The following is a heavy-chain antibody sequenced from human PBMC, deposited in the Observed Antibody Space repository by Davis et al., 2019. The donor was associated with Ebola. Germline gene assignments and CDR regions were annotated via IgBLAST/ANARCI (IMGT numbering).Heavy chain of an antibody. CDR2: INPHNGNT. J-gene: IGHJ4*02. CDR1: GYTFTNYG. D-gene: IGHD2/OR15-2a*01. Sequence: AASVKVSCKASGYTFTNYGITWVRQAPGQGLEWMGWINPHNGNTNYAQNVQGRVIMTSDTATTTAYMEVGSLRSDDTAVYYCARDLLVSPIDYWGQGTLVTVSS. V-gene: IGHV1-18*04. CDR3: ARDLLVSPIDY.